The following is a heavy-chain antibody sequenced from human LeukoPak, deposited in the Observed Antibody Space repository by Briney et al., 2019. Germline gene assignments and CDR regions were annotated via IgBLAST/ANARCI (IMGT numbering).Heavy chain of an antibody. Sequence: SETLSLTCTVSGYSISSGYYWGWIRQPPGKGLEWIGSIYHSGSTYYNPSLKSRVTISVGTSKNQFSLELSSVTAADTAVYYCARGRLSRYNWFDPWGQGTLVTVSS. J-gene: IGHJ5*02. CDR3: ARGRLSRYNWFDP. D-gene: IGHD3-16*02. V-gene: IGHV4-38-2*02. CDR1: GYSISSGYY. CDR2: IYHSGST.